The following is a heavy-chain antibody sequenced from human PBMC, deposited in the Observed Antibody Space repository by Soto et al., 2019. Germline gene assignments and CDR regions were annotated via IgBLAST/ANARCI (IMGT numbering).Heavy chain of an antibody. Sequence: PSETLSLTCAVSGGFVNSDTHSWSWIRQTPGKRLEWIGFIYSGGSTKNPSLRSRVTMSVETSKNQFSLKLNSVIVADTALYHCARFVRSGSATTCSARADVWRKGIRVT. J-gene: IGHJ6*03. V-gene: IGHV4-61*01. CDR1: GGFVNSDTHS. CDR3: ARFVRSGSATTCSARADV. CDR2: IYSGGST. D-gene: IGHD2-2*01.